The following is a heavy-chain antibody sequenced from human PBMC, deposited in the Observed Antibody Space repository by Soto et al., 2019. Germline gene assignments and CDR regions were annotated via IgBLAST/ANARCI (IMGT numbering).Heavy chain of an antibody. CDR2: ISSGATGI. D-gene: IGHD5-12*01. CDR3: ARRVATTRHFDY. J-gene: IGHJ4*02. Sequence: QVQLVESGGGVVKPGGSLRLSCAASGFTFSDYYLSWILQAPGKGLECLSYISSGATGIYYADSVKGRFTISRDNAKNLLYLQMNSLRAEDTAVYYCARRVATTRHFDYWGQGTLVNVSS. V-gene: IGHV3-11*01. CDR1: GFTFSDYY.